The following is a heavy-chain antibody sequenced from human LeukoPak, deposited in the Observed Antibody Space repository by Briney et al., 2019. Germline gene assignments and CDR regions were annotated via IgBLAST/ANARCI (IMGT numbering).Heavy chain of an antibody. J-gene: IGHJ5*02. CDR2: ISGDGGST. D-gene: IGHD1-26*01. Sequence: GGSLRVSCSASGFTFDDYAMHWVRQAPGKGLEWVSLISGDGGSTYYADSVKGRFTISRDNSKNSLYLQMNSLRTEDTALYYCAKFVAGSYYLWFDPWGQGTLVTVSS. V-gene: IGHV3-43*02. CDR3: AKFVAGSYYLWFDP. CDR1: GFTFDDYA.